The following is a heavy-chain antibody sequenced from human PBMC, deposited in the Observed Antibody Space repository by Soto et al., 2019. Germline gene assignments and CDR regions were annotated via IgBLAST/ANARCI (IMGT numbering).Heavy chain of an antibody. CDR2: MNPNSGNT. D-gene: IGHD1-26*01. V-gene: IGHV1-8*01. Sequence: QVQLVQSGAEVKKPGASVKVSCKASGYSFTSYDINWVRQSTGQGLEWMGWMNPNSGNTGSAQKFQGRVTMTRNTSISTAYMELSSLRAEDAAVYYGARERSGYFDYWGQGTLVTVSS. CDR3: ARERSGYFDY. CDR1: GYSFTSYD. J-gene: IGHJ4*02.